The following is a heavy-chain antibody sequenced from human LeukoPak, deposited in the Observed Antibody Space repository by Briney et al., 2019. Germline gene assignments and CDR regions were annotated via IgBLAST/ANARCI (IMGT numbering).Heavy chain of an antibody. Sequence: GGSLRLSCKASGFTFRTYAMNWVRQAPGKGLEWVSAISGSGGSTYYADSVKGRFTISRDNSKNTLYLQMNSLRAEDTAVYYCAKDWSFDYWGQGTLVTVSS. CDR1: GFTFRTYA. D-gene: IGHD3-3*01. V-gene: IGHV3-23*01. CDR2: ISGSGGST. J-gene: IGHJ4*02. CDR3: AKDWSFDY.